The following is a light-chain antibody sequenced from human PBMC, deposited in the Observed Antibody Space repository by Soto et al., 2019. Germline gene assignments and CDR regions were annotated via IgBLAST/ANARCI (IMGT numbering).Light chain of an antibody. V-gene: IGLV1-44*01. J-gene: IGLJ2*01. CDR2: KNT. CDR3: ATWDDSLNSPL. CDR1: SSNIGDHT. Sequence: VLTQPPSASGTPGQRVTISCSGSSSNIGDHTVDWYQQVPGAAPELLIFKNTQRPSGVPDRFSASKSGTSASLAISAVQSEDEADYYCATWDDSLNSPLFGGGTQLTVL.